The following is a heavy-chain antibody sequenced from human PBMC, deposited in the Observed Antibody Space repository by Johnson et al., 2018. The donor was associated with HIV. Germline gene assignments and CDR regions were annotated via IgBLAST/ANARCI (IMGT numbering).Heavy chain of an antibody. CDR3: ARRGVGATTDAFDI. V-gene: IGHV3-7*01. CDR2: IKQDGSEK. D-gene: IGHD1-26*01. CDR1: GFTFDDYG. Sequence: VQLVESGGGVVRPGGSLRLSCAASGFTFDDYGMSWVRQAPGKGLEWVANIKQDGSEKYYVDSVKGRFTISRDNAKNTLHLQMNSLSAEDTAVYYWARRGVGATTDAFDIWGQGTMVTVSS. J-gene: IGHJ3*02.